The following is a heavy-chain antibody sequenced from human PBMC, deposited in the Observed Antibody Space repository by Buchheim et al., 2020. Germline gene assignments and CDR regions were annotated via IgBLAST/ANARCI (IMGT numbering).Heavy chain of an antibody. Sequence: EVQLLASGGGLVQPGGSLRLSCAASGFTSGSYAMAWVRQAPGQGLEWVASIGGSGDKTYYRDSVKGRFTISRDSSKNTLYLTMNSLRVEDTALYFCAKGRGFDRWGQGT. J-gene: IGHJ4*02. V-gene: IGHV3-23*01. CDR1: GFTSGSYA. CDR3: AKGRGFDR. CDR2: IGGSGDKT.